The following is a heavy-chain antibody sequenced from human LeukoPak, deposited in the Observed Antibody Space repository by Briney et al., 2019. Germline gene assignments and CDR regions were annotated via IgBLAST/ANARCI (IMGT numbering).Heavy chain of an antibody. CDR1: GFTFDDYA. J-gene: IGHJ4*02. Sequence: GGSLRLSCAASGFTFDDYAMHWVRQAPGKGLEWVSGISWNSGRKDYADSVKGRFTISRDNAKNSLYLQMNSLRVEDTALYYRAKCLSTSCQGAFDYWGQGTLVTVSS. V-gene: IGHV3-9*01. CDR2: ISWNSGRK. D-gene: IGHD2-2*01. CDR3: AKCLSTSCQGAFDY.